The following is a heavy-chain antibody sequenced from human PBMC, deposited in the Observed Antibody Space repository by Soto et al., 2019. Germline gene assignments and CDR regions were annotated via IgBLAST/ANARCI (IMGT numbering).Heavy chain of an antibody. V-gene: IGHV3-48*03. J-gene: IGHJ4*02. CDR3: ASRKRYYYDSSGLDY. D-gene: IGHD3-22*01. CDR1: GFTFSSYE. CDR2: ISSSGSTI. Sequence: PGGSLRLSCAASGFTFSSYEMNWVRQAPGKGLEWVSYISSSGSTIYYADSVKGRFTISRDNAKNSLYLQMNSLRAEDTAVYYCASRKRYYYDSSGLDYWGQGTLVTVSS.